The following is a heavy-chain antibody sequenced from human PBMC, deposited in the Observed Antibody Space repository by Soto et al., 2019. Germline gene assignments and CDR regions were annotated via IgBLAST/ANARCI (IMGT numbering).Heavy chain of an antibody. D-gene: IGHD3-3*01. J-gene: IGHJ6*02. CDR3: ARRDYDFWSGSGDV. Sequence: GGSLRLSCAASGFTFSYYYMIWIRQAPGKGLEWVSYISSSGSTIYYADSVKGRFTISRDNAKNSLYLQMNSLRAEDTAVYYCARRDYDFWSGSGDVWGQGTTVTVSS. CDR2: ISSSGSTI. V-gene: IGHV3-11*01. CDR1: GFTFSYYY.